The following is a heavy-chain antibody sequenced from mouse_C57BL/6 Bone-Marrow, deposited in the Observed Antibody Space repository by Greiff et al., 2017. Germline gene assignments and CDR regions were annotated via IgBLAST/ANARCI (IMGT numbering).Heavy chain of an antibody. J-gene: IGHJ4*01. Sequence: QVQLQQPGAELVKPGASVKLSCKASGYTFTNYWMHWVKQRPGQGLEWIGMMHPNGGSPDYNEKFKSEATLSVDKSSRTAYMELSSLTSEDSAVYFWARSYDYDDYTMDYWGQETSVTVSS. CDR2: MHPNGGSP. CDR3: ARSYDYDDYTMDY. D-gene: IGHD2-4*01. CDR1: GYTFTNYW. V-gene: IGHV1-64*01.